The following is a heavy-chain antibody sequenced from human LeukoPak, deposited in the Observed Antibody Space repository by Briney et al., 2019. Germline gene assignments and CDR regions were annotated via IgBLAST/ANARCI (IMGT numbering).Heavy chain of an antibody. Sequence: GGSLRLSCAASGFTFSSYAMSWVRQAPGKGLEWVSAISGSGGSTYYADSVKGRFTISRDNSKNTLSLQMDSLRAEDTAVYYCARDKDYGSGSDYNEYVFDFWGQGTMVTVSS. V-gene: IGHV3-23*01. J-gene: IGHJ3*01. D-gene: IGHD3-10*01. CDR1: GFTFSSYA. CDR3: ARDKDYGSGSDYNEYVFDF. CDR2: ISGSGGST.